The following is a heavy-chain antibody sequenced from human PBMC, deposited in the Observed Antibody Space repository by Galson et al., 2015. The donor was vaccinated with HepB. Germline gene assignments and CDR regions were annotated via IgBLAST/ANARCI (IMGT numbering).Heavy chain of an antibody. CDR3: ARGLDIVSSRSFDY. CDR2: TYFRSKWYN. V-gene: IGHV6-1*01. CDR1: GDSVSNNSSS. D-gene: IGHD5/OR15-5a*01. Sequence: CAISGDSVSNNSSSWNWIRQSPSRGLEWLGWTYFRSKWYNDYAISVQGRITISPDTSKNQFSLQLNSMAPEDTAVYYCARGLDIVSSRSFDYWDLGALVTVSS. J-gene: IGHJ4*02.